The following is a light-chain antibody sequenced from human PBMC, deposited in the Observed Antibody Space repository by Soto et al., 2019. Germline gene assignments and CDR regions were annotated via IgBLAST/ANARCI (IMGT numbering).Light chain of an antibody. CDR1: QSVSSY. V-gene: IGKV3-11*01. CDR2: DAS. Sequence: EIVLRESPATLSLSPGERATLSCRASQSVSSYLAWYQQKPGQAPRLLIYDASNRATGIPARFSGSGSGTDFTLTISSLEPEDFAVYYCQQYNKWPWTFGQGTKVDIK. CDR3: QQYNKWPWT. J-gene: IGKJ1*01.